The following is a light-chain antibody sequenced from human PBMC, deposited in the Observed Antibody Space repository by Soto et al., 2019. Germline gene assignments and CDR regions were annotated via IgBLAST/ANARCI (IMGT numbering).Light chain of an antibody. CDR2: GAS. CDR3: QQYNNWPPHT. V-gene: IGKV3-15*01. CDR1: RSVSSN. J-gene: IGKJ2*01. Sequence: EIVMTQSPATLSVSPGERATLSCRASRSVSSNLAWYQQKPGQAPRLLIYGASTRATGIPARFSGRGSGTEFTLTISSLQSEDLAVYYCQQYNNWPPHTFGQGTKLEIK.